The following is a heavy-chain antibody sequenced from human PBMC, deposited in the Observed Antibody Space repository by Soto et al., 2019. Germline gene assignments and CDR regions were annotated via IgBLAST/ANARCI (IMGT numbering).Heavy chain of an antibody. V-gene: IGHV3-9*01. Sequence: SLRLSCAASGFTFNDYAMHWVRQAPGKGLEWVSYVTWNSAYIGYADSVKGRFTISRDNANNSLYLQMNSLKPEDTALYYCAKALYGSSSSPIDYWGQGTLVTVSS. CDR3: AKALYGSSSSPIDY. CDR1: GFTFNDYA. D-gene: IGHD6-13*01. J-gene: IGHJ4*02. CDR2: VTWNSAYI.